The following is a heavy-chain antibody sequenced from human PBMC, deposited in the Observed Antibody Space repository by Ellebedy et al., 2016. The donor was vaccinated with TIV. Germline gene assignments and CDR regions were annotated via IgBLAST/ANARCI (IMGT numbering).Heavy chain of an antibody. D-gene: IGHD1-7*01. Sequence: GESLKISXKGSGYSFTSYWIGWVRQMPGKGLEWMGRIDPSDSYTNYSPSFQGHVTISADKSISTAYLQWSSLKASDTAMYYCASSPVGNWNYDYWGQGTLVTVSS. V-gene: IGHV5-10-1*01. J-gene: IGHJ4*02. CDR2: IDPSDSYT. CDR3: ASSPVGNWNYDY. CDR1: GYSFTSYW.